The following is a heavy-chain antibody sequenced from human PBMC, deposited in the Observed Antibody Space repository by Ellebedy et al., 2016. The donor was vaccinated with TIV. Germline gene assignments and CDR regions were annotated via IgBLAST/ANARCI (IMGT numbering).Heavy chain of an antibody. J-gene: IGHJ4*02. CDR1: GGSISSSTYY. CDR2: INHSGTT. V-gene: IGHV4-39*01. Sequence: MPSETLSLTCTVSGGSISSSTYYWGWIRKPPGKGLEWIGIINHSGTTYYNPSLKIRVTASVNPSKNQFSLKLRSVTAADTAVYFCVGHKSPHDYLDYWGQGTLVTVSS. CDR3: VGHKSPHDYLDY.